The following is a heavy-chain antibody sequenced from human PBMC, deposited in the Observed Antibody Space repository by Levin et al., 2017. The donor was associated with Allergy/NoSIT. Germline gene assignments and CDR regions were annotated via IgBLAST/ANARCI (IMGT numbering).Heavy chain of an antibody. CDR1: GFSLSTSGVG. Sequence: SGPTLVKPPQTLMLTCTFSGFSLSTSGVGVGWIRQPPGKALEWLAVIYWDDDKYYSPPLRNRLTITKDSSKNQVVLTMTNMDPVDTATFYCAHVPCSYCRGGDRSGCYSFDYWGQGILVTASS. D-gene: IGHD2-15*01. CDR3: AHVPCSYCRGGDRSGCYSFDY. CDR2: IYWDDDK. V-gene: IGHV2-5*02. J-gene: IGHJ4*02.